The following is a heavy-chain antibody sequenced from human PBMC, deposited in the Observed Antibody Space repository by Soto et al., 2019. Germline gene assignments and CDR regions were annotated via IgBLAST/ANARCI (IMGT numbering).Heavy chain of an antibody. Sequence: QVQLQESGPGLVKPSGTLSLTCAVSSGSISSSNWWSWVRQPPGKGLEWIGEIYHSGSTNYNTSLKSRVTISIGKSKNQFSLKLSSVTAADTAVYYCARDYCSGGSCSEYWGQGTLVTVSS. CDR3: ARDYCSGGSCSEY. J-gene: IGHJ4*02. CDR1: SGSISSSNW. D-gene: IGHD2-15*01. V-gene: IGHV4-4*02. CDR2: IYHSGST.